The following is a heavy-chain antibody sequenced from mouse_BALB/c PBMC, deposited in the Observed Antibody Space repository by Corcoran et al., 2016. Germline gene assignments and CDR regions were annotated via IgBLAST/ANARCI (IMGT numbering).Heavy chain of an antibody. J-gene: IGHJ3*01. V-gene: IGHV8-12*01. D-gene: IGHD2-4*01. CDR3: ALITTAWFAY. Sequence: QVTLKESGPGILQPSQTLSLTCSFSGFSLSTSGMGVSWIRQSSGKGLEWLAHIYWDDDKRYIPSLKSRLTISKDNSSNQVFLKITSLDTADTASFFCALITTAWFAYWGQGTLVTVSA. CDR2: IYWDDDK. CDR1: GFSLSTSGMG.